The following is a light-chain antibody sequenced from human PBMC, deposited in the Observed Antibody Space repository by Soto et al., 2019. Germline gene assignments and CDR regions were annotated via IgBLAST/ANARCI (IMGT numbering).Light chain of an antibody. V-gene: IGLV2-23*02. CDR1: SSDVGSYNL. Sequence: QSALTQPASVSGSPGQSITISCTGTSSDVGSYNLVSWYQHHPGKAPKFIIYEDIKRPSGVSNRFSGSKSGNTASLTISGLQADDEADYYCCSYAGSNSFVVFGGGTKVTVL. CDR2: EDI. J-gene: IGLJ2*01. CDR3: CSYAGSNSFVV.